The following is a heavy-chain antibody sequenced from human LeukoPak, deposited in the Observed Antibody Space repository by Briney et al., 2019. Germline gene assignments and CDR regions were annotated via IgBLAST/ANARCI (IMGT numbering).Heavy chain of an antibody. CDR2: IYSGDRR. J-gene: IGHJ4*02. D-gene: IGHD3-3*01. V-gene: IGHV3-43*02. CDR3: AKGHFGAGHY. Sequence: GGSLRLSCAASGFTFGSYAMSWVRQAPGKGLEWVSVIYSGDRRYYAGSVKGRFTISRDNSKNSLSLHMNSLRNEDTALYYCAKGHFGAGHYWGQGTLVTVSS. CDR1: GFTFGSYA.